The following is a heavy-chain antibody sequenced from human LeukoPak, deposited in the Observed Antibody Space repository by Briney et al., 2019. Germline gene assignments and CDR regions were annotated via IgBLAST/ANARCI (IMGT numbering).Heavy chain of an antibody. Sequence: GRSLRLSCAASGCTFSSYAMHWVRQAPGKGLEWVAVISYDGSNKYYADSVKGRFTISRDNSKNTLYLQMNSLRAEDTAVYYCAAVAGTGGVPFDYWGQGTLVTVSS. J-gene: IGHJ4*02. CDR3: AAVAGTGGVPFDY. CDR1: GCTFSSYA. D-gene: IGHD6-19*01. V-gene: IGHV3-30-3*01. CDR2: ISYDGSNK.